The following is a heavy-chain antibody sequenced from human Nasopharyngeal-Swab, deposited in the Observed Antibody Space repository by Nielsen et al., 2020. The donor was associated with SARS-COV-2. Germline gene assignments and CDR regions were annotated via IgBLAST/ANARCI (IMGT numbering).Heavy chain of an antibody. CDR3: ARDRPNYGMDV. J-gene: IGHJ6*02. Sequence: GSLRLSCTVPGGSITGYYWSWIRQPPGKGLEWIENIYYTGSTKYNPSLRSRVTISIDASKYQFSLKLTSVTAADTAVYYCARDRPNYGMDVWGRGTTVTVS. V-gene: IGHV4-59*01. CDR1: GGSITGYY. CDR2: IYYTGST.